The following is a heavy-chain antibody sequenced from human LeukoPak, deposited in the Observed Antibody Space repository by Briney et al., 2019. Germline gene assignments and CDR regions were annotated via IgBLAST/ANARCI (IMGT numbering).Heavy chain of an antibody. D-gene: IGHD5-12*01. Sequence: PSETLSLTCSVSGGSISSGGYYWSWIRQHPGKGLEWIEYIYYSGSTYYNPSLKSRVTISVDTSNNQFSLNLSSVTAADTAVYYCARDNQGYSGYDSRFDYWGQGTLVTVSS. CDR1: GGSISSGGYY. J-gene: IGHJ4*02. V-gene: IGHV4-31*03. CDR2: IYYSGST. CDR3: ARDNQGYSGYDSRFDY.